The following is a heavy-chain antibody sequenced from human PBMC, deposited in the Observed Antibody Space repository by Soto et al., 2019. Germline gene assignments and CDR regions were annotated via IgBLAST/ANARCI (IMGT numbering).Heavy chain of an antibody. Sequence: SLKISCKGSGYSFTSYWISWVRQMPGKGLEWMGRIDPSDSYTNYSPSFQGHVTISADKSISTAYLQWSSLKASDTAMYYCARTGSDWAYYVILTGYPKKYNWFDPWGQGTLVTVSS. J-gene: IGHJ5*02. CDR1: GYSFTSYW. D-gene: IGHD3-9*01. CDR3: ARTGSDWAYYVILTGYPKKYNWFDP. V-gene: IGHV5-10-1*01. CDR2: IDPSDSYT.